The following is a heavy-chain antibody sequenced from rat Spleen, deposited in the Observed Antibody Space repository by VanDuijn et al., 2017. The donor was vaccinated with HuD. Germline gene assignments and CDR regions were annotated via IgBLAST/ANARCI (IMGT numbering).Heavy chain of an antibody. CDR3: ARHDGRYGDWFAY. CDR2: IIYDGSST. CDR1: GFTFSDYA. Sequence: EVQLVESGGDLIQPGRSLKLSCAASGFTFSDYAMAWVRQAPKKGLEWVATIIYDGSSTHYRDSVKGRFTISRDNAKSTLYLQMDSLRSEDTATYYCARHDGRYGDWFAYWGQGTLVTVSS. J-gene: IGHJ3*01. V-gene: IGHV5-17*01. D-gene: IGHD1-11*01.